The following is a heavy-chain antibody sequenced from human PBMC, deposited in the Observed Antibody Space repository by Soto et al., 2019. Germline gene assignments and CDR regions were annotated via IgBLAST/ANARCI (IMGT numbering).Heavy chain of an antibody. Sequence: QVQRVQSGAEVKKPGASVKVSWKASGYTFTSYGISWVRQVPGQGLEWMGWINVYNGNTNYAQKLQGRVTMTTDTSTSTAYMELMSLRSDDTAVFSCARDNKFVPPEYWGQGNLVTVSS. J-gene: IGHJ4*02. D-gene: IGHD3-16*01. CDR2: INVYNGNT. V-gene: IGHV1-18*01. CDR3: ARDNKFVPPEY. CDR1: GYTFTSYG.